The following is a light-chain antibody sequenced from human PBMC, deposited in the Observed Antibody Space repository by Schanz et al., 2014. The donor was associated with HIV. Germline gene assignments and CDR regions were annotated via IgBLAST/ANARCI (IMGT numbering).Light chain of an antibody. J-gene: IGLJ7*01. CDR1: SSDVGSYNR. V-gene: IGLV2-18*02. CDR2: EVS. CDR3: SSYAGLNRAV. Sequence: QSALTQPRSVSGSPGQSVTISCTGTSSDVGSYNRVSWYQQPPGTAPKLMIYEVSNRPSGVPDRFSGSKSGNTASLTVSGLQAEDEADYYCSSYAGLNRAVFGGGTQLTVL.